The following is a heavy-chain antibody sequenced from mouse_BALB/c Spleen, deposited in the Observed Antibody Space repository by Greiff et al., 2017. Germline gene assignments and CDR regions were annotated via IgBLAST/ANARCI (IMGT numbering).Heavy chain of an antibody. CDR3: AIKAYYRYDGAMDD. J-gene: IGHJ4*01. CDR2: INPSTGYT. V-gene: IGHV1-7*01. CDR1: GYTFTSYW. D-gene: IGHD2-14*01. Sequence: QVQLQQSGAELAKPGASVKMSCKASGYTFTSYWMHWVKQRPGQGLEWIGYINPSTGYTEYNQKFKDKATLTADKSSSTAYMQLSSLTSEDSAVYYCAIKAYYRYDGAMDDWGQGTSVTVSS.